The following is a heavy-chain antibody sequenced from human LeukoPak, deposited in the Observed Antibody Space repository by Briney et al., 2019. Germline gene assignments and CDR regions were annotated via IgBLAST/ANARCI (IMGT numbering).Heavy chain of an antibody. CDR1: GYTFTVYY. Sequence: GASVKVSCKASGYTFTVYYMHWLRQAPGQGLEWMGRINPNNGGTNYAQNFQGRVTMTRDTSISTAHMELSSLISDDTAVYYCARVDRAVAGILYFDYWGQGTLVTVSS. CDR3: ARVDRAVAGILYFDY. V-gene: IGHV1-2*06. D-gene: IGHD6-19*01. J-gene: IGHJ4*02. CDR2: INPNNGGT.